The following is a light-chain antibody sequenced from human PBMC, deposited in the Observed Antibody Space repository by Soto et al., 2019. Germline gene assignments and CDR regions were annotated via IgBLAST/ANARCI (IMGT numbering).Light chain of an antibody. CDR1: QSVLYSSNNKSY. Sequence: DIVMTQSPDSLAVSLGERATIDCKSSQSVLYSSNNKSYLAWYQQKPGQSPKLLIYWASNRESGVPDRFSGSGSGTDFTLSISSLQDEDVAVYYCHQFYSSPLPFGGGTKVEIK. CDR3: HQFYSSPLP. CDR2: WAS. V-gene: IGKV4-1*01. J-gene: IGKJ4*01.